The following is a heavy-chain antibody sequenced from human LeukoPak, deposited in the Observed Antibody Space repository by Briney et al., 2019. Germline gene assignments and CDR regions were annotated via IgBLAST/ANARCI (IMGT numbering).Heavy chain of an antibody. J-gene: IGHJ3*02. CDR3: AYSSSWYGDAFDI. CDR2: IYYSGST. Sequence: SETLSLTCTVSGGSISSSSYYWGWIRQPPGKGLEWIGSIYYSGSTYYNPSLKSRVTISVDTSKNQFSLKLSSVTAADTAVYYCAYSSSWYGDAFDIWGQGTMVTVSS. V-gene: IGHV4-39*01. CDR1: GGSISSSSYY. D-gene: IGHD6-13*01.